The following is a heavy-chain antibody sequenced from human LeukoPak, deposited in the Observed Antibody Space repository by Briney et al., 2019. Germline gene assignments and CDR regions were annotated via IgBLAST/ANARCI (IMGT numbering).Heavy chain of an antibody. D-gene: IGHD3-22*01. V-gene: IGHV3-11*01. CDR2: ISSSGSTI. CDR3: ARDLSHYYYDSSGKTGLDY. CDR1: GFTFSDYY. Sequence: GGSLRLSCAASGFTFSDYYMSWIRQAPGKGLEWVSYISSSGSTIYYADSVKGRFTISRDNAKNSLYLQMNILRAEDTAVYYCARDLSHYYYDSSGKTGLDYWGQGTLVTVSS. J-gene: IGHJ4*02.